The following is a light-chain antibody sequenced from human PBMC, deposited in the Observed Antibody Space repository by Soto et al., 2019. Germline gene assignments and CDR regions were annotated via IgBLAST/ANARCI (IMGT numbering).Light chain of an antibody. CDR2: GAS. V-gene: IGKV3-15*01. CDR3: QQYNNWPRT. CDR1: QSVRTN. J-gene: IGKJ1*01. Sequence: ERVMTQSPATLSLSPGDRVTLSCRASQSVRTNSAWYQQRPGQAPRLLFYGASTRATGIPARFSGSGSGTEFTLTISSLQSEDFAVYYCQQYNNWPRTFGQGTKVDIK.